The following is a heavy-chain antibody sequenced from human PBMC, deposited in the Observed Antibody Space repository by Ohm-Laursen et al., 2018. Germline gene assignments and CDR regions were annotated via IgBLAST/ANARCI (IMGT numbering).Heavy chain of an antibody. Sequence: SETLSLTCTVSGAPISTHYWSWIRQPPGKGLEWIGYIYYSGSTNYNPSLKSRVTISVDTSKNQFSLKLSSVTAADTAVYYCAAGYSSSWHYFDYWGQGTLVTVPS. D-gene: IGHD6-13*01. V-gene: IGHV4-59*11. CDR2: IYYSGST. J-gene: IGHJ4*02. CDR1: GAPISTHY. CDR3: AAGYSSSWHYFDY.